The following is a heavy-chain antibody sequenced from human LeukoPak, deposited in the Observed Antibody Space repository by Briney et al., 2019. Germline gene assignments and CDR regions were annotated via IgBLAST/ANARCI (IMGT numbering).Heavy chain of an antibody. V-gene: IGHV3-33*01. Sequence: GGSLRLSCAASGFTFSSCGMHWVRQAPGKGLEWVAVIWYDGSNKYYADSVKGRFTISRDNSKSTLYLQMNSLRDDDSAAYFCARVYLERLTAGYFDHWGQGTQVTVSP. CDR2: IWYDGSNK. CDR1: GFTFSSCG. CDR3: ARVYLERLTAGYFDH. J-gene: IGHJ4*02. D-gene: IGHD2-8*01.